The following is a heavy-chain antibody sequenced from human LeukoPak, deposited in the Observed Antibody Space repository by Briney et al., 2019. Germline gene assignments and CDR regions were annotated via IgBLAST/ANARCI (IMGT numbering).Heavy chain of an antibody. CDR1: GYTFTSYG. Sequence: ASVKVSCKASGYTFTSYGISWVRQAPGQGLEWMGWISAYNGNTNYAQKFQGRVIMTRDTSTSTVYMELSSLRSEDTAFYYCARFSTYPSYWGQGTLVTVSS. CDR3: ARFSTYPSY. J-gene: IGHJ4*02. CDR2: ISAYNGNT. V-gene: IGHV1-18*01. D-gene: IGHD3-3*02.